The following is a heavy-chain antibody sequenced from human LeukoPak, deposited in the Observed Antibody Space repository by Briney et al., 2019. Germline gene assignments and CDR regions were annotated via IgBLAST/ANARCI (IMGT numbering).Heavy chain of an antibody. J-gene: IGHJ4*02. CDR1: GFTFSSYG. D-gene: IGHD3-16*01. V-gene: IGHV3-30*18. CDR2: ISYDGSNK. CDR3: AKVTGGDMITYGGVDY. Sequence: GGSLRLSCAASGFTFSSYGMHWVRQAPGKGLEWVAVISYDGSNKYYADSVKGRFTISRDNSKNTLYLQMSSLRAEDTAVYYCAKVTGGDMITYGGVDYWGQGTLVTVSS.